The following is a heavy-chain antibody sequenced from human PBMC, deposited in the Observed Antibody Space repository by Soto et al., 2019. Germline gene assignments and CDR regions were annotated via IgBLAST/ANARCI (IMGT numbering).Heavy chain of an antibody. Sequence: EVQLVESGGGLVKPGGSLRLSCAASGFTFSSYSMNWVRQAPGKGLEWVSSISSSSSYIYYADSVKGRFTISRDNAKNSLYLQMNSLRAEDTAVYYCAREVSKYSGYDFDYWGQETLVTVSS. CDR1: GFTFSSYS. CDR2: ISSSSSYI. J-gene: IGHJ4*02. CDR3: AREVSKYSGYDFDY. V-gene: IGHV3-21*01. D-gene: IGHD5-12*01.